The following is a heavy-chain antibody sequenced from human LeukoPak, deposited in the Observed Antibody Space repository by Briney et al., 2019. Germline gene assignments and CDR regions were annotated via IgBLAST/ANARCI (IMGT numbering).Heavy chain of an antibody. CDR2: INQDGSEK. CDR1: GFTFNSYW. Sequence: GGSLRLSCAASGFTFNSYWISWVRQAPGKGLEWLAKINQDGSEKYYMDSVKGRFTISRDNAKNSLYLQMNSLRAEDTAVYYCTTFYTRLTDYWGQGTLVTVSS. V-gene: IGHV3-7*05. D-gene: IGHD2/OR15-2a*01. J-gene: IGHJ4*02. CDR3: TTFYTRLTDY.